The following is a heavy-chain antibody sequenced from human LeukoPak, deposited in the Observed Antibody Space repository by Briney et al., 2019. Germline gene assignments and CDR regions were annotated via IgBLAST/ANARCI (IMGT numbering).Heavy chain of an antibody. J-gene: IGHJ3*02. D-gene: IGHD6-13*01. CDR1: GGTFSSYA. V-gene: IGHV1-69*01. CDR2: IIPIFGTA. CDR3: AREKKEQQLASDAFDI. Sequence: SVKVSCKASGGTFSSYAISWVRQAPGQGLEWMGGIIPIFGTANYAQKFQGRVTITADESTSTAYMELSSLRSEDTAVCYCAREKKEQQLASDAFDIWGQGTMVTVSS.